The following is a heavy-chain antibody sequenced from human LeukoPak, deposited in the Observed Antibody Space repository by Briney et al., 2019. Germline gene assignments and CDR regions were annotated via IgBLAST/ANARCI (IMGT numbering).Heavy chain of an antibody. D-gene: IGHD1-26*01. Sequence: KASETLSLACTVSGGSISSSSYYWGWIRQPPGKGLEWIGSIYYSGSTYYNPSLKSRVTISVDTSKNQFSLKLSSVTAADTAVYYCARHSGPKEQEYSGSLDAFDIWGQGTMVTVSS. CDR2: IYYSGST. V-gene: IGHV4-39*01. J-gene: IGHJ3*02. CDR3: ARHSGPKEQEYSGSLDAFDI. CDR1: GGSISSSSYY.